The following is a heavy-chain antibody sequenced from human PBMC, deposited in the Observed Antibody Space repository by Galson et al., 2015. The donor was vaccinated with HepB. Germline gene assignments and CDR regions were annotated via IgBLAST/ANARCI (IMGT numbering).Heavy chain of an antibody. CDR3: AREPTADSS. J-gene: IGHJ4*02. CDR1: GFTFTRHW. V-gene: IGHV3-7*03. CDR2: INEDGSEE. Sequence: SLRLSCAASGFTFTRHWMSWVRQAPGKGLEWVANINEDGSEENYMDSVKGRFTISRDNAKNSLYLQMNSLRAEDTAVYYCAREPTADSSRGQGTLVTVSS. D-gene: IGHD6-13*01.